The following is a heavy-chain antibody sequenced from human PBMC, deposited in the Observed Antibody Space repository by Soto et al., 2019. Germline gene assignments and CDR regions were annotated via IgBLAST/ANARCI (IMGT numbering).Heavy chain of an antibody. D-gene: IGHD3-3*01. CDR2: IYHTGGR. V-gene: IGHV4-4*02. Sequence: SETLALTCFVSGDSINNTYWWSWVRQAPEKVLEWIGEIYHTGGRSYMPSLRGRMTLSVDTSKSQFSLNLPSVTDAPPDLYYAASSLYYTTAHCCHDYHSYNLDLWVQRTAVTFS. J-gene: IGHJ6*02. CDR3: ASSLYYTTAHCCHDYHSYNLDL. CDR1: GDSINNTYW.